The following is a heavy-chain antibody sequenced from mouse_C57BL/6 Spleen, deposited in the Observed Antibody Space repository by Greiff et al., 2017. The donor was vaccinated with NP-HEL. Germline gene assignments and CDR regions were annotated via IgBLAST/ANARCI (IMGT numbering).Heavy chain of an antibody. CDR3: AREGDSSGYFDY. V-gene: IGHV1-82*01. D-gene: IGHD3-2*02. Sequence: VQLQQSGPELVKPGASVKISCKASGYAFSSSWMNWVKQRPGKGLEWIGRIYPGDGDTNYNGKFKGKATLTADKSSSTAYMQLSSLTSEDSAVYFCAREGDSSGYFDYWGQSTTLTVSS. CDR1: GYAFSSSW. J-gene: IGHJ2*01. CDR2: IYPGDGDT.